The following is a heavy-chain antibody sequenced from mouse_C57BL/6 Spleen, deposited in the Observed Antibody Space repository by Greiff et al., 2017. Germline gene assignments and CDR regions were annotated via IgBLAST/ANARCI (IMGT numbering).Heavy chain of an antibody. J-gene: IGHJ4*01. CDR3: AQTDYGYYYAMDY. CDR2: IWSGGST. Sequence: QVHVKQSGPGLVQPSQSLSITCTVSGFSLTSYGVHWVRQSPGKGLEWLGVIWSGGSTDYNAAFISRLSISKDNSKSQVFFKMNSLQADDTAIYYCAQTDYGYYYAMDYWGQGTSVTVSS. D-gene: IGHD2-4*01. V-gene: IGHV2-2*01. CDR1: GFSLTSYG.